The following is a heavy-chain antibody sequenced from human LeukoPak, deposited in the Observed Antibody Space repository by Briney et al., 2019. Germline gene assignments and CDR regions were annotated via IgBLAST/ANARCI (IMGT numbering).Heavy chain of an antibody. V-gene: IGHV4-4*02. CDR1: GGSISRSNW. CDR2: IYHGGST. Sequence: PSGTLSLTCDVSGGSISRSNWWSWVRQPPGKGLEWIGEIYHGGSTNYNPSLKSRVTISVDKSKNQFSLKLSSVTAADTAVYYCARGRLLWFGELLCVFDYWGQGTLVTVSS. J-gene: IGHJ4*02. CDR3: ARGRLLWFGELLCVFDY. D-gene: IGHD3-10*01.